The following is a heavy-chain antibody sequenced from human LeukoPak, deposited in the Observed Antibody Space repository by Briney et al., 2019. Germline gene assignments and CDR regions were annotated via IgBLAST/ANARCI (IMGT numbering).Heavy chain of an antibody. Sequence: SETLSLTCAVYGGSFSGYYWSWIRQPPGKGLEWIGEINHSGSTNYNPSHKSRVTISVDTSKNQFSLKLSSVTAADTAVYYCARTEALAYYYYMDVWGKGTTVTVSS. D-gene: IGHD1-1*01. CDR1: GGSFSGYY. CDR3: ARTEALAYYYYMDV. CDR2: INHSGST. V-gene: IGHV4-34*01. J-gene: IGHJ6*03.